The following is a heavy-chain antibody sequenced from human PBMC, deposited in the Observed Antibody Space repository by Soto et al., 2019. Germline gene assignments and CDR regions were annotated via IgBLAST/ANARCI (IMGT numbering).Heavy chain of an antibody. CDR2: IYYSGST. Sequence: QVQLQESGPGLVKPSETLSLTCTVSGGSISSYYWSWIRQPPGKGLEWIGYIYYSGSTNYNPSLKSRVTISVDTSKNQFSLKLSSVTAADTAVYYCARARPVNWFDPWGQGTLVTVSS. CDR3: ARARPVNWFDP. CDR1: GGSISSYY. J-gene: IGHJ5*02. D-gene: IGHD6-6*01. V-gene: IGHV4-59*01.